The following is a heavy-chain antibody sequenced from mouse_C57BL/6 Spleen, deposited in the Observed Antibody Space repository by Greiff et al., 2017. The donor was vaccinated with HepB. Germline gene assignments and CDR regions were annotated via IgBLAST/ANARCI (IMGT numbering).Heavy chain of an antibody. CDR3: ASGGLRRRFAY. CDR2: IDPSDSET. D-gene: IGHD2-2*01. J-gene: IGHJ3*01. V-gene: IGHV1-52*01. Sequence: QVQLQQPGAELVRPGSSVKLSCKASGYTFTSYWMHWVKQRPIQGLEWIGNIDPSDSETHYNQKFKDKATLTVDKSSSTAYMQRSSLTSEDSAVYYCASGGLRRRFAYWGQGTLVTVSA. CDR1: GYTFTSYW.